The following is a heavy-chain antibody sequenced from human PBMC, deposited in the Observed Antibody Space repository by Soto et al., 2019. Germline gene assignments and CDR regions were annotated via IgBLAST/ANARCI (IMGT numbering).Heavy chain of an antibody. Sequence: ASVKVSCKASGYTFTGYYMHWVQQAPGQGLEWMGWINPNSGGTNYAQKFQGRVTMTRDTSISTAYMELSRLRSDDTAVYYCATGLVAAGYYYYYYGMDVWGQGTTVTVSS. CDR2: INPNSGGT. D-gene: IGHD2-15*01. CDR3: ATGLVAAGYYYYYYGMDV. J-gene: IGHJ6*02. CDR1: GYTFTGYY. V-gene: IGHV1-2*02.